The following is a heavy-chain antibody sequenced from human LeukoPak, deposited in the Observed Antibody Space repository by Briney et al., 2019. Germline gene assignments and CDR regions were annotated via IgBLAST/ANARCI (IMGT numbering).Heavy chain of an antibody. Sequence: SSETLSLTCAVYGWSFSGYYWSWIRQPPGKGLEWIGEINHSGSTNYNPSLKSRVTISVDTSKNQFSLTLSSVTAADTAVYYCASLYSSSSYWFDPWGQGTLVTVSS. D-gene: IGHD6-6*01. CDR3: ASLYSSSSYWFDP. CDR2: INHSGST. J-gene: IGHJ5*02. V-gene: IGHV4-34*01. CDR1: GWSFSGYY.